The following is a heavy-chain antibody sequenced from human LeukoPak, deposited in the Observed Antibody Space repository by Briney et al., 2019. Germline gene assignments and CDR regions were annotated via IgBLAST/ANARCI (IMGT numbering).Heavy chain of an antibody. V-gene: IGHV4-39*07. CDR3: ARYSGYDYVRFDY. CDR2: IYHSGST. J-gene: IGHJ4*02. D-gene: IGHD5-12*01. CDR1: GGSINITNYH. Sequence: SETLSLTCTVSGGSINITNYHWGWIRQPPGKGLEWIGSIYHSGSTYYNPSLKSRVTISVDTSKNQFSLKLSSVTAADTAVYYCARYSGYDYVRFDYWGQGTLVTVSS.